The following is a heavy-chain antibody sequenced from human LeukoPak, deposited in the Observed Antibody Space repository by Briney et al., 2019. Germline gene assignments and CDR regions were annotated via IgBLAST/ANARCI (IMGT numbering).Heavy chain of an antibody. CDR2: INHSGST. CDR1: GGSFSGYY. Sequence: KSSETLSLTCAVYGGSFSGYYWSWIRQPPGKGLEWIGEINHSGSTNYNPSLKSRVTISVDTSKNQFSLKLSSVTAADTAVYYCARGPRGWELLGVRFGSWGQGTLVTVSS. J-gene: IGHJ4*02. D-gene: IGHD1-26*01. CDR3: ARGPRGWELLGVRFGS. V-gene: IGHV4-34*01.